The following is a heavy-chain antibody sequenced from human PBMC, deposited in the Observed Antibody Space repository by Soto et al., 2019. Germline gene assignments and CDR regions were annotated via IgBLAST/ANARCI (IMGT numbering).Heavy chain of an antibody. D-gene: IGHD6-13*01. Sequence: QVQLVQSGAEVKKPGASVKVSCKASGYTFTSYGISWVRQAPGQGLEWMGWISAYNGNTNYAQKLQGRVTMTTDTSTSTAHMELRSQRSDDTAVYYCAREGYSSSWPWYFDHWGRGTLVTVSS. V-gene: IGHV1-18*01. CDR2: ISAYNGNT. CDR1: GYTFTSYG. CDR3: AREGYSSSWPWYFDH. J-gene: IGHJ2*01.